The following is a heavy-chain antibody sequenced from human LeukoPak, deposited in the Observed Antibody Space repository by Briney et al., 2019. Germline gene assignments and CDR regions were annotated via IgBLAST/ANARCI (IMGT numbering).Heavy chain of an antibody. Sequence: SVKVSCKASGGTFSSYAISWVRQAPGQGLEWMGRIIPILGIANYAQKFQGRVTITADKSTSTAYMELSSLRSEDTAVYYCARDPPSITMVRGTTTDYWGQGTLVTVSS. CDR3: ARDPPSITMVRGTTTDY. CDR1: GGTFSSYA. D-gene: IGHD3-10*01. J-gene: IGHJ4*02. V-gene: IGHV1-69*04. CDR2: IIPILGIA.